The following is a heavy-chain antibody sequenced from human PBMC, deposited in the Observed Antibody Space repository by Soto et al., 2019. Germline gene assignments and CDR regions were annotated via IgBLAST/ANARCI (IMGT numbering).Heavy chain of an antibody. CDR3: ARENSSGYYYSYYYGMDV. Sequence: GASGKVSCKASGYTFTSYGISWVRQAPGQGLEWMGWISAYNGNTNYAQKLQGRVTMTTDTSTSTAYMELRSLRSDDTAVYYCARENSSGYYYSYYYGMDVWGQGTTVTVSS. CDR2: ISAYNGNT. CDR1: GYTFTSYG. V-gene: IGHV1-18*01. J-gene: IGHJ6*02. D-gene: IGHD3-22*01.